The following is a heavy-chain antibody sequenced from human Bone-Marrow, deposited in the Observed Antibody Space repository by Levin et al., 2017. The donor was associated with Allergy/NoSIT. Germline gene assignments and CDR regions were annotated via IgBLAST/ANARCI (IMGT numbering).Heavy chain of an antibody. Sequence: EASVKVSCKASGYSFNAKYIHWVRQAPGQGLEWMGYINPNDRDTKFAQKFQGRVTLTRDRSTPTVYMALSGLKSDDTAVYFCAGGGWGTDVPAAGSFWLDSWGQGTLVTVSS. CDR2: INPNDRDT. J-gene: IGHJ5*01. CDR1: GYSFNAKY. CDR3: AGGGWGTDVPAAGSFWLDS. D-gene: IGHD6-13*01. V-gene: IGHV1-2*02.